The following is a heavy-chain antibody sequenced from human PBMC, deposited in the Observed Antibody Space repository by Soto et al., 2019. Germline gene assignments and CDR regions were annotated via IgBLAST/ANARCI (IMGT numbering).Heavy chain of an antibody. CDR1: GFSLDTSAVG. Sequence: QIALKESGPTLVRPTQTLTLTCTFSGFSLDTSAVGVGWIRQPPGKALEWLALIYWADDKRYSPSLKGRLTITKDTSKTPVVLTMANMDTVDTATYFCARNTATTYSFDYWGQGTLVTVSS. CDR2: IYWADDK. J-gene: IGHJ4*02. CDR3: ARNTATTYSFDY. D-gene: IGHD2-15*01. V-gene: IGHV2-5*02.